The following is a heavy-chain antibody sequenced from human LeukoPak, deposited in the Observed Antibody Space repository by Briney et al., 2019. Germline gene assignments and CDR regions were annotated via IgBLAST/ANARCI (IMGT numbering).Heavy chain of an antibody. CDR3: ARIGISARGTNFHH. D-gene: IGHD6-13*01. V-gene: IGHV1-2*02. CDR2: INSNSADT. CDR1: GYSFIDYY. Sequence: ASVKNSCKTSGYSFIDYYIHWVRQAPGQGLEWMGWINSNSADTNYAQNFQGRVTMTRDTSISTAYMELSRLRSDDTALYYCARIGISARGTNFHHWGQGTLVTVSS. J-gene: IGHJ1*01.